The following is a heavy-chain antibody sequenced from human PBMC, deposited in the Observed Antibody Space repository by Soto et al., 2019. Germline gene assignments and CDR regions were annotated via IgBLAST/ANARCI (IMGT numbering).Heavy chain of an antibody. Sequence: GASVKVSCKASGGTFSSYAISWVRQAPGQGLEWMGGIIPIFGTANYAQKFQGRVTITADESTSTAYMELSSLRSEDTAVYYCARAVEYTGSHDAFDIWGQGTMVTVSS. D-gene: IGHD7-27*01. V-gene: IGHV1-69*13. CDR1: GGTFSSYA. CDR3: ARAVEYTGSHDAFDI. CDR2: IIPIFGTA. J-gene: IGHJ3*02.